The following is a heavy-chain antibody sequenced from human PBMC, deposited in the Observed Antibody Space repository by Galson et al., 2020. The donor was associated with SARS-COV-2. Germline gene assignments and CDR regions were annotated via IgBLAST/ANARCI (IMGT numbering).Heavy chain of an antibody. Sequence: GGSLRLSCAASGFTFSSYSMNWVRQAPGKGLEWVSSISSSSSYIYYADSVKGRFTISRDNAKNSLYLQMNSLRAEDTAVYYCARDRHLYYYDSSGYDLWGLGTRLTVPS. D-gene: IGHD3-22*01. V-gene: IGHV3-21*01. J-gene: IGHJ4*02. CDR3: ARDRHLYYYDSSGYDL. CDR2: ISSSSSYI. CDR1: GFTFSSYS.